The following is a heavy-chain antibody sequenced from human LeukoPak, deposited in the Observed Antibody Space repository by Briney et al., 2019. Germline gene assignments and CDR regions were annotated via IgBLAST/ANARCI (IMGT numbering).Heavy chain of an antibody. Sequence: ASVKVSCKASGDTFTSYDINWVRQATGQGLEWMGWMNPNSGNTGYAQKFQGRVTMTRNTSISTAYMELSSLRSEDTAVYYCARESGYYDFWSGYYYYYMDVWGKGTTVTVSS. V-gene: IGHV1-8*01. J-gene: IGHJ6*03. CDR1: GDTFTSYD. CDR2: MNPNSGNT. D-gene: IGHD3-3*01. CDR3: ARESGYYDFWSGYYYYYMDV.